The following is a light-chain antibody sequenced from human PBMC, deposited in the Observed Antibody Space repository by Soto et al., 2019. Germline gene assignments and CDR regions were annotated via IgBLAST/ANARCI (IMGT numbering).Light chain of an antibody. J-gene: IGLJ1*01. Sequence: QSAVTQPASVSGSPGQSITISCTGTSSDVGGYNYVSWYQQHPVKAPKLMIYVVTNRPSGVSDRFSGSKSGNTASLTISGLQAEDEADYYCSSYTSSSTPYVFGTGTKVTVL. CDR1: SSDVGGYNY. V-gene: IGLV2-14*01. CDR3: SSYTSSSTPYV. CDR2: VVT.